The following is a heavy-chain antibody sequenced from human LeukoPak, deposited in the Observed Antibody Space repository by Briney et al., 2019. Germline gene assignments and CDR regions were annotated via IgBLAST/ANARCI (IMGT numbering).Heavy chain of an antibody. D-gene: IGHD6-19*01. V-gene: IGHV3-9*01. CDR2: ISWNSGSI. CDR3: ARGYSSGWDLGY. Sequence: HPGGSLRLSCAASGFTFDDYAMHWVRHAPGKGLEWVSGISWNSGSIGYADSVKGRFTISRDNAKNSLYLQMNSLRAEDTALYYCARGYSSGWDLGYWGQGTLVTVSS. J-gene: IGHJ4*02. CDR1: GFTFDDYA.